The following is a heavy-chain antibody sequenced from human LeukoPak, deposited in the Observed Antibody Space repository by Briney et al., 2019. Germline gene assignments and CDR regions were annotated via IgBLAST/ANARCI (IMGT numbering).Heavy chain of an antibody. D-gene: IGHD2-15*01. CDR1: GYTLTELS. CDR2: FDPEDGET. V-gene: IGHV1-24*01. J-gene: IGHJ6*04. Sequence: VMVSCKVSGYTLTELSMHWVRQAPGKGLEWMGGFDPEDGETIYAQKFQGRVTMTEDTSTDTAYMELSSLRSEDTAVYYCATDLFYCSGGSCYGGYYYYGMDVWGKGTTVTVSS. CDR3: ATDLFYCSGGSCYGGYYYYGMDV.